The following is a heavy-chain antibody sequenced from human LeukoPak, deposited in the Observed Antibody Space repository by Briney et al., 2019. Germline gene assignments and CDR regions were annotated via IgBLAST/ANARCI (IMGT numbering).Heavy chain of an antibody. J-gene: IGHJ4*02. CDR1: GDSVSNNSAA. D-gene: IGHD2-15*01. V-gene: IGHV6-1*01. CDR3: ARGGLAPFYYFDW. Sequence: SQALSLTFAISGDSVSNNSAAWSWIRQSPSRGLEWLGSTYYRSRWSHDYAESVKSRISVNADTSTNQFSLQLNSVTPEDTALYFCARGGLAPFYYFDWGGQGTLVTVS. CDR2: TYYRSRWSH.